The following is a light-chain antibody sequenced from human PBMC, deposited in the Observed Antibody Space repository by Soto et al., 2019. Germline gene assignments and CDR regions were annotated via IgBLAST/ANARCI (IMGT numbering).Light chain of an antibody. J-gene: IGKJ4*01. CDR2: EGS. CDR3: QQYNSSPLT. CDR1: QSISSW. V-gene: IGKV1-5*01. Sequence: DIPMTQSPSTLSASVGDRVTITCRANQSISSWLAWYQQKPGKAPNLLISEGSTLQSGVPSRFSGSGSGTEFTLTISSLQPDDLATYFCQQYNSSPLTFGGGTKVEIK.